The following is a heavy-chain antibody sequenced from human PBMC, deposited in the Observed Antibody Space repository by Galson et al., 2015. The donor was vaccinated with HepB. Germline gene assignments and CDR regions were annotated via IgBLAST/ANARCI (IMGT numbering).Heavy chain of an antibody. Sequence: PALVKPTQTLTLTCTFSGFSLGTSGVGVSWIRQPPGKALEWLALIYWDDDKRYSPSLKSRLTITKDTSKNQVVLTMTNMDPVDTATYYCAHRHAAVAGTSFDYWGRGTLVTVSS. J-gene: IGHJ4*02. CDR1: GFSLGTSGVG. V-gene: IGHV2-5*02. D-gene: IGHD6-19*01. CDR3: AHRHAAVAGTSFDY. CDR2: IYWDDDK.